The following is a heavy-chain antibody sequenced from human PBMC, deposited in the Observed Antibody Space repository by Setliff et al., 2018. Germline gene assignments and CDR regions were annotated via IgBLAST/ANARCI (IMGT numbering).Heavy chain of an antibody. V-gene: IGHV4-39*02. CDR2: INYRGST. CDR1: GGSFSSSNYY. J-gene: IGHJ6*03. D-gene: IGHD6-6*01. Sequence: SETLSLTCSVSGGSFSSSNYYWGWIRQSPGKGLEWIGSINYRGSTYDNPSPESRVTMSVDTSKSHFSLRLSSVTAADTAVYYCARMAVRVASRPSSPLEYYYYMDFWGKGATVTVSS. CDR3: ARMAVRVASRPSSPLEYYYYMDF.